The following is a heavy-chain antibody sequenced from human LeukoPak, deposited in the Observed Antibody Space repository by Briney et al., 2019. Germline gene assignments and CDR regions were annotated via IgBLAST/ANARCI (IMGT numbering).Heavy chain of an antibody. CDR2: ISASGGST. CDR1: GFTFSSYA. J-gene: IGHJ4*02. CDR3: TIYYYGSGRRYFDD. Sequence: PGGSLRLSCAASGFTFSSYAMSWVRQAPGKGLEWVSTISASGGSTYYPDSVKGRFTISRDNPKNTLYLQMNSLRAEDTAVYYCTIYYYGSGRRYFDDWGQGTLVTVSS. V-gene: IGHV3-23*01. D-gene: IGHD3-10*01.